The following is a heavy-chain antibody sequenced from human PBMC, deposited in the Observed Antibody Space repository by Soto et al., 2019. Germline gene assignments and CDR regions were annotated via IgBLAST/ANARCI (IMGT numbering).Heavy chain of an antibody. CDR3: ARYRLAAWHFDL. V-gene: IGHV1-3*01. Sequence: GASVNGACKAAGYTFTSSAMHWVRQAPGQRLEWMGWINAGNGNTKYSQKFQGRVTITRDTSASTAYMELSSLRSEDTAVYYCARYRLAAWHFDLWGRGTMVTGSS. J-gene: IGHJ2*01. D-gene: IGHD3-16*02. CDR1: GYTFTSSA. CDR2: INAGNGNT.